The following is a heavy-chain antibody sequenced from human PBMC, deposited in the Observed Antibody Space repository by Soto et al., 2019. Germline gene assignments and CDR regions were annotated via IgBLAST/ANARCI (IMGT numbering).Heavy chain of an antibody. Sequence: QVQLVQSRSEVKKPGASVKVSCKASGYTFTSYDINWVRQATGQGLEWMGWMNPNSGNTGYAQKFQGRVTMTRNTSISTAYMELSSLRSEDTAVYYCAIGYYDSSGYYGDFDYWGQGTLVTVSS. V-gene: IGHV1-8*01. CDR2: MNPNSGNT. J-gene: IGHJ4*02. D-gene: IGHD3-22*01. CDR3: AIGYYDSSGYYGDFDY. CDR1: GYTFTSYD.